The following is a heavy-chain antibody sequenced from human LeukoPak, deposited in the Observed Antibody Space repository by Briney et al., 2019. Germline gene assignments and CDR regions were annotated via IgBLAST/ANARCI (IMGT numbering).Heavy chain of an antibody. Sequence: ASVKVSCKASGYTFTSYDINWVRQATGQGLEWMGWMNPNSGNTGYAQKFQGRVTITADKSTSTAYMELSSLRSEDTAVYYCARGSITIFGVVLRGDWFDPWGQGTLVTVSS. CDR2: MNPNSGNT. CDR3: ARGSITIFGVVLRGDWFDP. D-gene: IGHD3-3*01. V-gene: IGHV1-8*01. CDR1: GYTFTSYD. J-gene: IGHJ5*02.